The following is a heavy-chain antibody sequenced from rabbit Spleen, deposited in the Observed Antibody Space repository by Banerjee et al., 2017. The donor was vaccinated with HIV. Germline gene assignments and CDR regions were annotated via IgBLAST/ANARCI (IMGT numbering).Heavy chain of an antibody. CDR1: GFSFTSSYW. V-gene: IGHV1S40*01. D-gene: IGHD2-1*01. J-gene: IGHJ5*01. CDR3: ARGWGYDDYGDIGWLDL. CDR2: IYAGSSGST. Sequence: QSLEESGGDLVKPGASLTLTCTASGFSFTSSYWICWVRQAPGKGLEWIACIYAGSSGSTYYASWAKGRFTISKTSSTTVTLQMTSLTAADTATYFCARGWGYDDYGDIGWLDLWGPGTLVTVS.